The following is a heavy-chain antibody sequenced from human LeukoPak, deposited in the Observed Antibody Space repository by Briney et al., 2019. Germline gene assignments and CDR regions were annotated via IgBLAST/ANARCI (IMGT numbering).Heavy chain of an antibody. CDR1: GGSFSGYY. J-gene: IGHJ4*02. D-gene: IGHD1-26*01. V-gene: IGHV4-34*01. CDR3: AGDSTGSYYLPFDY. Sequence: SETLSLTCAVYGGSFSGYYWSWIRQPPGKGLEWIGEINHSGSTNYNPSLKSRVTISVDTSKNQFSLKLSSVTAADTAVYYCAGDSTGSYYLPFDYWGQGTLVTVSS. CDR2: INHSGST.